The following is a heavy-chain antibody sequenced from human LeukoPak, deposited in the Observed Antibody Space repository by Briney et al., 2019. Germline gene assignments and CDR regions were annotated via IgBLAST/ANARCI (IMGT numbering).Heavy chain of an antibody. Sequence: GSLRLSCAASGFTFSNYNMNWVRQSPGKGLEWIGSIDHSGSTYYTASLKSRVSMSLDTSKNQFSLKLSSVTAADTAVYYCARDSSAVVRGIMVPGRSDPWGQGTLVIVSS. CDR2: IDHSGST. J-gene: IGHJ5*02. V-gene: IGHV4-38-2*02. CDR1: GFTFSNYN. D-gene: IGHD3-10*01. CDR3: ARDSSAVVRGIMVPGRSDP.